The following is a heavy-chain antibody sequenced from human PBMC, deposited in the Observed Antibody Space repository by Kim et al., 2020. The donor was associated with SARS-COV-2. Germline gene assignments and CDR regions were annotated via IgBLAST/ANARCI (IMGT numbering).Heavy chain of an antibody. J-gene: IGHJ4*02. Sequence: SETLSLTCAVYGGSFSGYYWSWIRQPPGKGLEWIGEINHSGSTNYNPSLKSRVTISVDTSKNQFSLKLSSVTAADTAVYYCACRVATIGRDYWGQGTLVTVSS. CDR3: ACRVATIGRDY. D-gene: IGHD5-12*01. CDR2: INHSGST. CDR1: GGSFSGYY. V-gene: IGHV4-34*01.